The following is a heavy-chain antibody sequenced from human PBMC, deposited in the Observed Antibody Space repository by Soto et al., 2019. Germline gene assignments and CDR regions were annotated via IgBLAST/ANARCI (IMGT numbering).Heavy chain of an antibody. CDR1: GFTFSSYS. D-gene: IGHD3-10*01. CDR3: ARATGYYYYGMDV. V-gene: IGHV3-21*01. Sequence: PGGSLRLACAASGFTFSSYSVNWVRQAPGKGLEWVSSISSSSSYIYYADSVKGRFTISRDNAKNSLYLQMNSLRAEDTAVYYCARATGYYYYGMDVWGQGTTVTVSS. CDR2: ISSSSSYI. J-gene: IGHJ6*02.